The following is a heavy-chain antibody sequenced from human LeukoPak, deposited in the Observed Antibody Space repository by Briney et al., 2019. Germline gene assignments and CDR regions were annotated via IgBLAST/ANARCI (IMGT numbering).Heavy chain of an antibody. Sequence: SETLSLTCAVYGGSFSGYYWSWIRQLPGKGLEWIGEISHSGSTNYNPSLKRRVTISVDTPKNQFSLKLSSVTAADTAVYYCARFLDYDSSGYYFLFFDYWGQGTLVTVSS. CDR1: GGSFSGYY. J-gene: IGHJ4*02. CDR3: ARFLDYDSSGYYFLFFDY. CDR2: ISHSGST. V-gene: IGHV4-34*01. D-gene: IGHD3-22*01.